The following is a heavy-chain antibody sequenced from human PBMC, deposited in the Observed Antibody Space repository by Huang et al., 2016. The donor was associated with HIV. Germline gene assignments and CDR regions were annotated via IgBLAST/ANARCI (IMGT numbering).Heavy chain of an antibody. V-gene: IGHV1-46*01. CDR3: ARVGSGWLLLGDALDF. CDR1: GYTFTSNH. CDR2: INPSGGST. J-gene: IGHJ3*01. D-gene: IGHD6-19*01. Sequence: QVQLVQSGAEVKKPGASVRISCKASGYTFTSNHINWVRQAPGQGLEWMGKINPSGGSTDYAQKFQDRITMTRDRSTSTVYLDLRSLTSDDTAIYYCARVGSGWLLLGDALDFWGRGTMVTVSS.